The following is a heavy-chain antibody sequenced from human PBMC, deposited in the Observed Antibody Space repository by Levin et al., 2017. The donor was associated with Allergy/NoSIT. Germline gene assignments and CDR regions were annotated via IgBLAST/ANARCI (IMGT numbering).Heavy chain of an antibody. D-gene: IGHD5-18*01. CDR1: GFTFDDYA. CDR3: AKAFSYGYHDAFDI. Sequence: SLKISCAASGFTFDDYAMHWVRQAPGKGLEWVSGISWNSGSIGYADSVKGRFTISRDNAKNSLYLQMNSLRAEDTALYYCAKAFSYGYHDAFDIWGQGTMVTVSS. CDR2: ISWNSGSI. V-gene: IGHV3-9*01. J-gene: IGHJ3*02.